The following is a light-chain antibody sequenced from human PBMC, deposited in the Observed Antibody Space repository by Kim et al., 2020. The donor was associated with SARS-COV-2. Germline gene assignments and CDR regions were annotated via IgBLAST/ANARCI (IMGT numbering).Light chain of an antibody. Sequence: IVLTQSPGTLSLSPGERATLSCRASQSVSSNYLAWYQQKPGQAPRLVIYGASIRTTGIPDRFSGSGSGTDFTLTISRLEPEDFAVYYCQQYRSSLPTFGQGTKVEIK. J-gene: IGKJ1*01. CDR1: QSVSSNY. CDR2: GAS. CDR3: QQYRSSLPT. V-gene: IGKV3-20*01.